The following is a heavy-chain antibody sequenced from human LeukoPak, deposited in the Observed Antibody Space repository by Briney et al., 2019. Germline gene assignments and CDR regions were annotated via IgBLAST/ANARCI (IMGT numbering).Heavy chain of an antibody. CDR3: ARDNEYYYDSSGYYYHRYFDL. Sequence: PSQALSLTCTVSGGSISSGGYYWSWIRQHPGKSLEWIGYIYYSGNTYYNPSLKSRVTISVDTSKNQFSLKLSSVTAADTAVYYCARDNEYYYDSSGYYYHRYFDLWGRGTLVTVSS. CDR2: IYYSGNT. V-gene: IGHV4-31*03. J-gene: IGHJ2*01. D-gene: IGHD3-22*01. CDR1: GGSISSGGYY.